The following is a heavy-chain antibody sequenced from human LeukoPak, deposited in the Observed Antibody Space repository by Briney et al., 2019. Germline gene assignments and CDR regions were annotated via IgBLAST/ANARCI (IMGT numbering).Heavy chain of an antibody. CDR1: EGSLSGYF. CDR3: VRQIGAGAFDL. V-gene: IGHV4-34*01. D-gene: IGHD6-19*01. J-gene: IGHJ2*01. Sequence: TSETLSLTCAVYEGSLSGYFWSWIRQPPGKGLEWIGEISIAGEINCNPSLRSRATISMDTTKNQFSLRLTSVIAADTALYYCVRQIGAGAFDLWGRDRVVTVSS. CDR2: ISIAGEI.